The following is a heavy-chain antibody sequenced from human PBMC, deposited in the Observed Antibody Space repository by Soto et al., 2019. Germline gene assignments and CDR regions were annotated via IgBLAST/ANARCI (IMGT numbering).Heavy chain of an antibody. J-gene: IGHJ2*01. V-gene: IGHV3-23*01. D-gene: IGHD6-19*01. CDR3: AKRSSGWYFDL. CDR2: ISGSGGST. CDR1: GFTFSSYA. Sequence: EVQLLESGGGLVQPGGSLRLSCAASGFTFSSYAMSWVRQAPGKGLEWVSVISGSGGSTYYANSVKGRFTISRDNSQNTLYLQRNSLSGEDTAVYYSAKRSSGWYFDLWGRGTLVTVSS.